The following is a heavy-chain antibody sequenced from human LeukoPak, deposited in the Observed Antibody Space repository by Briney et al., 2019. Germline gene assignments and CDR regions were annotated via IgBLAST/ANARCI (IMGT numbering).Heavy chain of an antibody. Sequence: SGTLSLTCSVSCASVTSHYWSWLQQPPGKGLEWIGNFHYNGETSINSCPNSLVATSIDTSKNQCSLFLNAVSAADTAVYYCACETVVPASQGHYFDSWGPGILVTVSS. CDR1: CASVTSHY. CDR2: FHYNGET. V-gene: IGHV4-59*02. CDR3: ACETVVPASQGHYFDS. D-gene: IGHD4-23*01. J-gene: IGHJ4*02.